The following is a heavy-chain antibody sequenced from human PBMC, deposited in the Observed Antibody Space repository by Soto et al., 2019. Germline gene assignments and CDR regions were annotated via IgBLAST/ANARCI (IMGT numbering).Heavy chain of an antibody. CDR3: TGVPRNCGGDCYAFDY. Sequence: QVQLVQSGAEVKKPGASVKISCKASGYTFTSFYMHWVRQAPGQGLEWMGIINPSGGSTTYAQKFQGRVTMTRDTSTSTIYMELSSLGSEDTAVYYCTGVPRNCGGDCYAFDYWGQGTLVTVSS. CDR1: GYTFTSFY. V-gene: IGHV1-46*03. CDR2: INPSGGST. D-gene: IGHD2-21*01. J-gene: IGHJ4*02.